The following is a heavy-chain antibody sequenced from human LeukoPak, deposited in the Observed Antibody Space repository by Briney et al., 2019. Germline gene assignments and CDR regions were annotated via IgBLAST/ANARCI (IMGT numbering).Heavy chain of an antibody. V-gene: IGHV4-59*01. CDR2: IYYSGST. J-gene: IGHJ4*02. Sequence: SETLSLTCTVSGGSISSYYWSWIRQPPGKGLEWIGYIYYSGSTNYNPSLKSRVTISVDTSKNQFSLKLSSVTAADTAVYYCARAPGTVVYFDYWGQGTLVTVSS. CDR3: ARAPGTVVYFDY. D-gene: IGHD4-23*01. CDR1: GGSISSYY.